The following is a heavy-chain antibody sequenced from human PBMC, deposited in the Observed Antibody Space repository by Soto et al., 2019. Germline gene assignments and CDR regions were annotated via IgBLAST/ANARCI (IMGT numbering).Heavy chain of an antibody. CDR1: GFTFSSYD. CDR2: ITKGGGTT. V-gene: IGHV3-23*01. J-gene: IGHJ4*02. Sequence: EVHLLESGGGLVQPGGSLRLSCAASGFTFSSYDMSWVRQAPGKGLEWVSSITKGGGTTSYADSVRGRFTISRDNSKNTLYLQMNSLRAEDTAIYYCAYRTGFDYWGQGTLVTDSS. CDR3: AYRTGFDY.